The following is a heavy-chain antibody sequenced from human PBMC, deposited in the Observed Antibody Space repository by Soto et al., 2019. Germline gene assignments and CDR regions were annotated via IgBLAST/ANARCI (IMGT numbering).Heavy chain of an antibody. J-gene: IGHJ4*02. CDR3: ARMDTGTRLFDY. Sequence: GGSLRLSCAASGFTFSSYAMSWVRQAPGEGLECASAISGSGDTTYYSTSLKTRLTISKDTPKNQVVLTMTNMDPVDTATYYCARMDTGTRLFDYWGQGTLVTVSS. V-gene: IGHV3-23*01. D-gene: IGHD5-18*01. CDR1: GFTFSSYA. CDR2: ISGSGDTT.